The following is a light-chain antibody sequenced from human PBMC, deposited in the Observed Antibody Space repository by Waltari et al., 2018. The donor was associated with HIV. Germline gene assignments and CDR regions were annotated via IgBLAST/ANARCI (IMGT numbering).Light chain of an antibody. V-gene: IGLV2-14*03. Sequence: GKAPKLMIYDVSNRPSGLSNRFSGSKSGNTASLTISGLQAEDEADYYCSSYTSSSTKVFGGGTKLTVL. CDR3: SSYTSSSTKV. CDR2: DVS. J-gene: IGLJ2*01.